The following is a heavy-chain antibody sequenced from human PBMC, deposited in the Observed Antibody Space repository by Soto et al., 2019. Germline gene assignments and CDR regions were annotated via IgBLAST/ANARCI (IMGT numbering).Heavy chain of an antibody. V-gene: IGHV1-69*01. D-gene: IGHD1-26*01. J-gene: IGHJ4*02. Sequence: QVQLVQSGAEVKKPGSSVKVSCKASGGTFSSYAISWVRQAPGQGLEWMGGIIPIFGTANYVQKFQGRVTITADESTSTAYVELSSLRSEDTAVHYCARDEREWELLKWGQGTLVTVSS. CDR2: IIPIFGTA. CDR1: GGTFSSYA. CDR3: ARDEREWELLK.